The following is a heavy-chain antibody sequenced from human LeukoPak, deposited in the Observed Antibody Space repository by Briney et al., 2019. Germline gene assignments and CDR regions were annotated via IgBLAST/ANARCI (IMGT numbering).Heavy chain of an antibody. J-gene: IGHJ4*02. CDR1: GFIFNNYA. D-gene: IGHD2-21*01. CDR2: ISGSGGTT. CDR3: AKDDCGSPTRFSHFDY. Sequence: GGSLRLSCAASGFIFNNYAMSWVRQAPGKGLEWVSGISGSGGTTYYADSVKGRFTISRDNSKNMLSLQMNNLRAEDTAVYYCAKDDCGSPTRFSHFDYWGQGTLVSVSS. V-gene: IGHV3-23*01.